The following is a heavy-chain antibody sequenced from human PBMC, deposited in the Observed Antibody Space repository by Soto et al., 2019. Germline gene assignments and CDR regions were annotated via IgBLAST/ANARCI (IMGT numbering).Heavy chain of an antibody. CDR1: GFTVSGYS. J-gene: IGHJ5*02. CDR3: ARESAALNWFDP. CDR2: ISSSSSTI. D-gene: IGHD2-2*01. Sequence: EVQLVESRGGLVQPGGSLRLSCAASGFTVSGYSMNGVRQAPGKGLEWVSYISSSSSTIYYADSVKGRFTISRDNAKNSLYLQMNSLRDEDTAVYYCARESAALNWFDPWGQGTLVTVSS. V-gene: IGHV3-48*02.